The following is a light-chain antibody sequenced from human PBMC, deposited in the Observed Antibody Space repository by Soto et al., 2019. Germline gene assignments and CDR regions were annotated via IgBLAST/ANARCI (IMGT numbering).Light chain of an antibody. CDR1: QNINNN. CDR3: LQDYNFPRT. J-gene: IGKJ1*01. Sequence: EIVMTQSPVTLSVSPGERATLSCRASQNINNNLAWYKQKPGQAPRVFSYGASTRATGISARFSGGGSGTEFTLTISSLKPEDFATYYCLQDYNFPRTFGQGTKVDIK. CDR2: GAS. V-gene: IGKV3-15*01.